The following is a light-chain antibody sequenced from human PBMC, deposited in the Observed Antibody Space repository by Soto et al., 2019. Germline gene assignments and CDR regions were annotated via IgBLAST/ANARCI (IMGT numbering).Light chain of an antibody. CDR1: QTISSW. Sequence: DIQLTQSPVTLSVTVGDRVTITCRASQTISSWLAWYQQKPGKAPKLLIHAASNLETGVPSRFSGSGSGTAFSFTISILQPEDLATYCCQQDYFLVTFGEGTRLDNK. J-gene: IGKJ5*01. CDR2: AAS. CDR3: QQDYFLVT. V-gene: IGKV1-5*01.